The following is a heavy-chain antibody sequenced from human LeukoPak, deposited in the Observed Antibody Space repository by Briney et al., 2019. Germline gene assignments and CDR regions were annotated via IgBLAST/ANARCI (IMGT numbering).Heavy chain of an antibody. CDR3: ARPADIVATVPWFDP. Sequence: PGRSLRLSCAASGFTFSSYGMHWVRQAPGQRLEWMGWINAGNGNTKYSQKFQGRVTITRDTSASTAYMELSSLRSEDTAVYYCARPADIVATVPWFDPWGQGTLVTVSS. D-gene: IGHD5-12*01. CDR1: GFTFSSYG. J-gene: IGHJ5*02. V-gene: IGHV1-3*01. CDR2: INAGNGNT.